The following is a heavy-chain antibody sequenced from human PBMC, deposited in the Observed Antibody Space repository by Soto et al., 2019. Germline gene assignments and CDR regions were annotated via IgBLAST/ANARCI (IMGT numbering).Heavy chain of an antibody. CDR3: AKEAPLNDAFDI. CDR1: GFTFSTFS. D-gene: IGHD3-16*02. CDR2: ISYDGSNK. J-gene: IGHJ3*02. Sequence: GGSLRLSCAASGFTFSTFSMHWVRQAPGKGLEWVAVISYDGSNKYYADSVKGRFTISRDNSKNTLYLQMNSLRAEDTAVYYCAKEAPLNDAFDIWGQGTMVTVSS. V-gene: IGHV3-30*04.